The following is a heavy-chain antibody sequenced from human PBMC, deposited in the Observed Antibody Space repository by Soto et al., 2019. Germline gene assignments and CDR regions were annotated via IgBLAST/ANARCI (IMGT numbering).Heavy chain of an antibody. V-gene: IGHV1-2*02. Sequence: ASVKVSCKASGYTFTGYYMHWVRQAPGQGLEWMGWINPNSGGTNYAQKFQGRVTMTRDTSISTAYMELSRLRSDDTAVYYCARDLTPAYDILTGAFDYWGQGTLVTVS. CDR3: ARDLTPAYDILTGAFDY. CDR2: INPNSGGT. J-gene: IGHJ4*02. CDR1: GYTFTGYY. D-gene: IGHD3-9*01.